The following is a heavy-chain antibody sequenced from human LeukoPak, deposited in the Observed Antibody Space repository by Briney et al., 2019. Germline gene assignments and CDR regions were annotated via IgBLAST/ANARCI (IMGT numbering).Heavy chain of an antibody. CDR3: ARDLTTVTTNWFDP. CDR2: IYTSGST. D-gene: IGHD4-17*01. V-gene: IGHV4-4*07. Sequence: SETLSLTCTVSGGSISRYYWSWIRQPAGKGLEWIGRIYTSGSTNYNPSLKSRVTMSVDTSKNQFSLKLSSVTAADTAVYYCARDLTTVTTNWFDPWGQGTLVTVSS. J-gene: IGHJ5*02. CDR1: GGSISRYY.